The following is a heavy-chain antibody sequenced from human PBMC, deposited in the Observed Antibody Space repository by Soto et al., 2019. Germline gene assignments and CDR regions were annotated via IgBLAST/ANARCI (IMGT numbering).Heavy chain of an antibody. Sequence: SETLSLTCTVSGGSISSYYWSWIRQPPGKGLEWIGYIYYSGSTNYNPSLKSRVTISVDTSKNQFSLKLSSVTAADTAVYYCAGSYYDSLLATFDYWGQGTLVTVSS. CDR2: IYYSGST. D-gene: IGHD3-22*01. CDR3: AGSYYDSLLATFDY. CDR1: GGSISSYY. V-gene: IGHV4-59*01. J-gene: IGHJ4*02.